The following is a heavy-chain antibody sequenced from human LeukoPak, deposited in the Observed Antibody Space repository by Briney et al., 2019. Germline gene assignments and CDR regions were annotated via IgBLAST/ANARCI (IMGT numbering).Heavy chain of an antibody. D-gene: IGHD3-3*01. CDR1: GGTFSSYA. CDR3: ARRPSPDFWSGYHSDWYFDL. Sequence: GSSVKVSCKASGGTFSSYAISWVRQAPGQGLEWMGGIIPIFGTANYAQKFQGRVTITADESTSTAYMELSSLRSEDTAVYYCARRPSPDFWSGYHSDWYFDLWGRGTLVTVSS. J-gene: IGHJ2*01. CDR2: IIPIFGTA. V-gene: IGHV1-69*01.